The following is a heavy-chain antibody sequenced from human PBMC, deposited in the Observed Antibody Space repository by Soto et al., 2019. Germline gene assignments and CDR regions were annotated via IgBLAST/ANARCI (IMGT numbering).Heavy chain of an antibody. Sequence: GASVKVSCKASGYTFTGYYMHWVRQAPGQGLEWMGWINPNSGGTNYAQKFQGWVTMTRDTSISTAYMELSRLRSDDTAVYYCARDWVDIAARSTTIYYYYGMDVWGQGTTVTV. J-gene: IGHJ6*02. D-gene: IGHD6-6*01. CDR2: INPNSGGT. CDR3: ARDWVDIAARSTTIYYYYGMDV. CDR1: GYTFTGYY. V-gene: IGHV1-2*04.